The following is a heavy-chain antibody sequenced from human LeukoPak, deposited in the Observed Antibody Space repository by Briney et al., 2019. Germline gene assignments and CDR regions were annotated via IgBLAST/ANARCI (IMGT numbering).Heavy chain of an antibody. D-gene: IGHD3-10*01. V-gene: IGHV3-23*01. CDR2: ISGSGDKT. J-gene: IGHJ4*02. CDR1: GFAFRTYA. CDR3: AKDLNYGFNS. Sequence: GESLRLSCAASGFAFRTYAMSWVRQAPGKGLEGVSAISGSGDKTYYAESVRGRFTISRDNSKNTLYLQMNSLRAEDSAVYYCAKDLNYGFNSWGQGTLVTVSS.